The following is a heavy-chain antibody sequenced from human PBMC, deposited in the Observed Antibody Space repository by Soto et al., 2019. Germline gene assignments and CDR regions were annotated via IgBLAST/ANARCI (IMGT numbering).Heavy chain of an antibody. CDR1: GGSISTGNYY. CDR3: ARDIMGTNYYYYGMDV. J-gene: IGHJ6*02. Sequence: KPSETLSLTCTVSGGSISTGNYYWSWVRQPPGKGLEWIGYIYHSGSTYYNPSLKSRVTISVDTSKNQFSLKLSSVTAADTAVYYCARDIMGTNYYYYGMDVWGQGTTVTVSS. V-gene: IGHV4-30-4*02. D-gene: IGHD2-8*01. CDR2: IYHSGST.